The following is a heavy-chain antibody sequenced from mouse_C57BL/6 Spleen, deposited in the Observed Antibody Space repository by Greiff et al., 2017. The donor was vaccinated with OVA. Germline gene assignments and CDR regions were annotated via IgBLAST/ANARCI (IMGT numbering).Heavy chain of an antibody. D-gene: IGHD2-4*01. CDR2: IHPNSGST. V-gene: IGHV1-64*01. Sequence: QVQLKQPGAELVKPGASVKLSCKASGYTFTSYWMHWVKQRPGQGLEWIGMIHPNSGSTNYNEKFKSKATLTVDKSSSTAYMQLSSLTSEDSAVYYCAREYDYDGYWYFDVWGTGTTVTVSS. CDR3: AREYDYDGYWYFDV. J-gene: IGHJ1*03. CDR1: GYTFTSYW.